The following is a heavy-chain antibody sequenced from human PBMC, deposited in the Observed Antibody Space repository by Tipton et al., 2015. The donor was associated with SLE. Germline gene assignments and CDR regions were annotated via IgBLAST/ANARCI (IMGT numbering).Heavy chain of an antibody. CDR1: GGSIGSDY. Sequence: TLSLTCTIYGGSIGSDYWSWIRQPPGRGLEWIGYANRNEGTKIKSSLERRVTISLDTSRSQFSLRLSSVTAADTAVYYCAKDFNYDNADFNWGQGKLVIVSS. CDR3: AKDFNYDNADFN. CDR2: ANRNEGT. V-gene: IGHV4-59*01. D-gene: IGHD4-17*01. J-gene: IGHJ4*02.